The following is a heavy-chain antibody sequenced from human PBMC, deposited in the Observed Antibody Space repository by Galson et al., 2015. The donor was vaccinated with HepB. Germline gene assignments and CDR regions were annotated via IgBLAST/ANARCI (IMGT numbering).Heavy chain of an antibody. CDR2: IVVGSGNT. CDR1: GFTFTSSA. V-gene: IGHV1-58*01. Sequence: SVKVSCKASGFTFTSSAVQWVRQARGQRLEWIGWIVVGSGNTNYAQKFQERVTITRDMSTSTAYMELSSLRSEDTAVYYCAAEAYYYDSSGYFRFDYWGQGTLVTVSS. J-gene: IGHJ4*02. D-gene: IGHD3-22*01. CDR3: AAEAYYYDSSGYFRFDY.